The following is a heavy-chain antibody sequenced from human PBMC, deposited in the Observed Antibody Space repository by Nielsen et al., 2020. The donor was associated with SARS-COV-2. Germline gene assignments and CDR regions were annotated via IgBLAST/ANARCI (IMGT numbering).Heavy chain of an antibody. CDR3: AAPGSGYYGYNGLDV. CDR2: IVVGSGNT. CDR1: VFTFIDSA. Sequence: SVKVSCKASVFTFIDSAVQWVRQARGQGLEWMGWIVVGSGNTDYAQKFQDRVTITRDMSTDTAYMEVSSLRSEDSAVYYCAAPGSGYYGYNGLDVWGQGTTVTVSS. J-gene: IGHJ6*02. D-gene: IGHD3-3*01. V-gene: IGHV1-58*01.